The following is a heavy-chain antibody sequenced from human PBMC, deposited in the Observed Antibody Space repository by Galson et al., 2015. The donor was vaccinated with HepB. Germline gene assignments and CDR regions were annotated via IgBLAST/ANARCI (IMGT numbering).Heavy chain of an antibody. CDR1: GYISSNYW. D-gene: IGHD3-10*01. V-gene: IGHV5-51*01. CDR2: IYPGYSDI. J-gene: IGHJ4*02. CDR3: ARTLWTYYYGSGSYYSHPFDY. Sequence: QSGAEVKKPGESLRISCKGSGYISSNYWIAWVRQMPEKGLEWMGIIYPGYSDIRYNPSFQGQVTISADKSISTAYLQWSGLKASDTAIYYCARTLWTYYYGSGSYYSHPFDYWGQGTLVTVSS.